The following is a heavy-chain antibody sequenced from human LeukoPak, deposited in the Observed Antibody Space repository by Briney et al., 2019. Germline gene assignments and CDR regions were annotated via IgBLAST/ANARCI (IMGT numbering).Heavy chain of an antibody. CDR2: ISYDGSNK. Sequence: PGGSLRLSCAASGFTFSSYAMHWVRQAPGKGLEWVAVISYDGSNKYYADSVKGRFTISRDNSKNTLYLQMNSLRAEDTAVYYCARVEGYYYYMDVWGKGTTVTISS. CDR1: GFTFSSYA. CDR3: ARVEGYYYYMDV. J-gene: IGHJ6*03. D-gene: IGHD5-24*01. V-gene: IGHV3-30*14.